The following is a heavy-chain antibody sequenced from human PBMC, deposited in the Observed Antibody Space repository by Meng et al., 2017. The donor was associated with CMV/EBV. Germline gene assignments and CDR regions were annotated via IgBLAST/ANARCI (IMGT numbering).Heavy chain of an antibody. CDR3: AKDLFSPGGNSCFDH. J-gene: IGHJ4*02. CDR2: INLWNGKI. Sequence: ASVKVSCKASGYTFNKHGINWVRQAPGQGLEWMGCINLWNGKIESAQKFQGRITLTTDASTSTVYMELRSLTSDDTAVYYCAKDLFSPGGNSCFDHWGQGTLVTVSS. D-gene: IGHD3-16*01. CDR1: GYTFNKHG. V-gene: IGHV1-18*01.